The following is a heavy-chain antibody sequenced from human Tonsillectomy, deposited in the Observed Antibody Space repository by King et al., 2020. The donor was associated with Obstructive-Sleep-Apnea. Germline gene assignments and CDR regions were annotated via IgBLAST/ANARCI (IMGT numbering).Heavy chain of an antibody. J-gene: IGHJ4*02. CDR1: GFPFSSHA. CDR2: ISGSGGST. D-gene: IGHD6-19*01. CDR3: AKEGWYSSVLDY. Sequence: VQLVESGGGLVQPGGSLRLSCAASGFPFSSHALSWVRQAPGQGLEWVSAISGSGGSTYYADSLKGRFTISRDNPKDTLYLQMSSLRDEDTAVYYCAKEGWYSSVLDYWGQGTLVTVSS. V-gene: IGHV3-23*04.